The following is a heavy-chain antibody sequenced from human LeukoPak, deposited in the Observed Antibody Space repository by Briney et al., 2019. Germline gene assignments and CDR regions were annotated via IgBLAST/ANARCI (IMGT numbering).Heavy chain of an antibody. CDR2: IHSNPKTI. CDR1: GFTFRDYQ. D-gene: IGHD4-17*01. Sequence: GGFLRLSCEASGFTFRDYQMSWIRQAPGKGLEWISYIHSNPKTIYYADSAKGRFTISRDNAKNSLYLQMNSLRVDDTAVYYCARSGYGDYDYWGQGTRVTVSS. CDR3: ARSGYGDYDY. V-gene: IGHV3-11*01. J-gene: IGHJ4*02.